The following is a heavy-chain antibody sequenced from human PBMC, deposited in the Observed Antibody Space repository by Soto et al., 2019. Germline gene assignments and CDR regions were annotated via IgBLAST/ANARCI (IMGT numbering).Heavy chain of an antibody. D-gene: IGHD3-10*01. CDR1: GGSISSGGYY. J-gene: IGHJ5*02. Sequence: QVQLQESGPGLVKPSQTLSLTCTVSGGSISSGGYYWSWIRQHPGKGLEWTGYLYYSGSTYYNPSLKSRVTISVDTSKNQFSLKLSSVTAADTAVYYCARGLGDGSGSYWSVWFDPWGQGTLVTVSS. CDR2: LYYSGST. V-gene: IGHV4-31*03. CDR3: ARGLGDGSGSYWSVWFDP.